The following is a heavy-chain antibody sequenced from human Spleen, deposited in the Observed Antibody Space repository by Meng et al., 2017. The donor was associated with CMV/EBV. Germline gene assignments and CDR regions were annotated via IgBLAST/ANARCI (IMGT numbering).Heavy chain of an antibody. CDR1: GFTFDDYA. CDR3: AKGKSATLGYGMDI. V-gene: IGHV3-43D*03. Sequence: GGSLRLSCAASGFTFDDYAMHWVRQPPGKGLEWVSLITWDGGTTYYVDSLKGRFNISRDNTKNSPYLHMTSLRGEDTALYYCAKGKSATLGYGMDIWGQGTTVTVSS. J-gene: IGHJ6*02. D-gene: IGHD3-10*01. CDR2: ITWDGGTT.